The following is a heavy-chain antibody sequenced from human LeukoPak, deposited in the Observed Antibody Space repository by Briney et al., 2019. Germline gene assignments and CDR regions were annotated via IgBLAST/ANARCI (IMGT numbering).Heavy chain of an antibody. CDR1: GDSVSGNRAT. Sequence: SQTLSLTCAISGDSVSGNRATWSWLRQSPSRGLEWLGRIYYRSKWYSDYAVSVKGRITINPDTSKNQFSLLLNSVTPEDTAVYFCGRAEHDWGSDYWGQGTLVTVSS. D-gene: IGHD3-9*01. V-gene: IGHV6-1*01. CDR2: IYYRSKWYS. J-gene: IGHJ4*02. CDR3: GRAEHDWGSDY.